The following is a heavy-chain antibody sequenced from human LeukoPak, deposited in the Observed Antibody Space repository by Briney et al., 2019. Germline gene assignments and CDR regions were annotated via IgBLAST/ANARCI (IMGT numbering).Heavy chain of an antibody. CDR2: IITYNGNT. CDR3: AKTTVTSEEYFYYYMDV. Sequence: ASVKVSCKTSGHTFTSYGLSWVRQAPGQGLEWMGCIITYNGNTYYSQKLQGGVTMTTDTSTSTAYMELRSLRSDDTAVYYCAKTTVTSEEYFYYYMDVWGKGTTVTVSS. CDR1: GHTFTSYG. J-gene: IGHJ6*03. D-gene: IGHD4-17*01. V-gene: IGHV1-18*01.